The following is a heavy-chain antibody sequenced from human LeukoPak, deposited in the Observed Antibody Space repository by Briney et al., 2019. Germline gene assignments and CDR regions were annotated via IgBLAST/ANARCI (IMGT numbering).Heavy chain of an antibody. V-gene: IGHV1-69*05. CDR2: TIPLFGTT. CDR1: GGSFSSHA. J-gene: IGHJ6*03. CDR3: ARGSWDDVGYYYYYYMDV. D-gene: IGHD1-1*01. Sequence: SVKVSCKASGGSFSSHAVGWVRQAPGQGLEWLGGTIPLFGTTRYAQKFQGRVTITTDESTRTAYMDLSSLTSEDTAVYYCARGSWDDVGYYYYYYMDVWAKGPRSPSP.